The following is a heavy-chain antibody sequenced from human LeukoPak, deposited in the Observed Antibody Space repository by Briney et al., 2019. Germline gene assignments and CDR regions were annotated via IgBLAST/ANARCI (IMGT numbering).Heavy chain of an antibody. Sequence: PGGSLRLSCAASGFTFSSYGMSWVRQAPGKGLEWVSAISGSGGSTYYADSVKGRFTISRDNAKNSLYLQMNGLRAEDTAVYYCARDYSARIQLWPHLRKIYYMDVWGKGTTVTISS. CDR1: GFTFSSYG. V-gene: IGHV3-23*01. D-gene: IGHD5-18*01. J-gene: IGHJ6*03. CDR2: ISGSGGST. CDR3: ARDYSARIQLWPHLRKIYYMDV.